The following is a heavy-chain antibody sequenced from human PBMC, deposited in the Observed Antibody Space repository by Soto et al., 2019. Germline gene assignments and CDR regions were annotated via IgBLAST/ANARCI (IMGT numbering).Heavy chain of an antibody. V-gene: IGHV3-23*01. CDR3: AKPPDYNWNDY. CDR1: GFTFSSYA. J-gene: IGHJ4*02. D-gene: IGHD1-20*01. Sequence: EVPLLESGGGLVQPGGSLRLSCAASGFTFSSYAMSWVRQAPGKGLEWILAVSGSGGSTYYAGSVKGRFTISRDNSKDTLYLQMNNLRAEDTAVYYCAKPPDYNWNDYWGQGTLVTVSS. CDR2: VSGSGGST.